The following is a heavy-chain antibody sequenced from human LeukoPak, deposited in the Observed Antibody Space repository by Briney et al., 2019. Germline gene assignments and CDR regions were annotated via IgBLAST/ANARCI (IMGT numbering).Heavy chain of an antibody. D-gene: IGHD3-10*01. J-gene: IGHJ4*02. CDR3: ARGGSITMVRGVIAY. CDR1: GFTFSSYG. Sequence: GRSLRLSCAASGFTFSSYGMHWVRQAPGKGLEWVAVIWYDGSNKYYADSVKGRFTISRDNSKNTLYLQMNSLRAEDTAVYYCARGGSITMVRGVIAYWGQGTLVTASS. V-gene: IGHV3-33*01. CDR2: IWYDGSNK.